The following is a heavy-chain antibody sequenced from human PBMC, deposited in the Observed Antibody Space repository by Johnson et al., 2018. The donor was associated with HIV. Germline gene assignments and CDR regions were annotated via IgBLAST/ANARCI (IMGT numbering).Heavy chain of an antibody. CDR2: ISGSGGRT. D-gene: IGHD3-10*01. J-gene: IGHJ3*02. CDR3: VKEGITMEVDI. CDR1: GFTFSSYA. Sequence: VQLVESGGGLVQPGGSLRLSCAASGFTFSSYAMSWVRQAPGKGLEWVSAISGSGGRTYYADSVKGRFTVSRDNSKNTMYLQIKSLIAEDTAVYYCVKEGITMEVDIWGQWTTVTVSS. V-gene: IGHV3-23*04.